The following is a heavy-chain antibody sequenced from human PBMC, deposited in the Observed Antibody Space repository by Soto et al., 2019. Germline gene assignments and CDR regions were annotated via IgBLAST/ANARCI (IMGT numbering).Heavy chain of an antibody. D-gene: IGHD2-15*01. CDR1: GGSISSGGYS. CDR2: IYHSGST. Sequence: QLQLQESGSGLVKPSQTLSLTCAVSGGSISSGGYSWSWIRQPPGKGLEWIGYIYHSGSTYYNPSLXGXAXITXDRSKNQSSLKLGSVTAADTAVYYCARGQVVAAQHWGQGTLVTVSS. CDR3: ARGQVVAAQH. J-gene: IGHJ4*02. V-gene: IGHV4-30-2*01.